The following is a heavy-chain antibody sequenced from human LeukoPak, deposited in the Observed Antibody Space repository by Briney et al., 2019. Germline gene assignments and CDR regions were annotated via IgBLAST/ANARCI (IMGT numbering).Heavy chain of an antibody. CDR2: IYYSWNT. CDR3: ARQTGSGLFILP. Sequence: SETLSLTCTVSGDSISTSNSYWGWIRQPPGKGLEWIGSIYYSWNTYYNASLKSRVTISVDTSKNQFSLKLTSVTAADTAVYYCARQTGSGLFILPGGQGTLVTVSS. D-gene: IGHD3/OR15-3a*01. V-gene: IGHV4-39*01. CDR1: GDSISTSNSY. J-gene: IGHJ4*02.